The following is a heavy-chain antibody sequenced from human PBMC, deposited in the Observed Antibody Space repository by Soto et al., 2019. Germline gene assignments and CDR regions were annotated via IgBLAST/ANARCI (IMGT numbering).Heavy chain of an antibody. CDR1: GYTFTRYG. CDR2: INTYNGNT. D-gene: IGHD2-8*01. V-gene: IGHV1-18*01. Sequence: GSVKVSCKASGYTFTRYGIGWARQAPGQGLEWMGWINTYNGNTNYAQNVQGRVTLTTDTSTSTAYMELRSLTSDDTAVYYCAKNGQPPYYYYGLDVWGQGTTVTVSS. CDR3: AKNGQPPYYYYGLDV. J-gene: IGHJ6*02.